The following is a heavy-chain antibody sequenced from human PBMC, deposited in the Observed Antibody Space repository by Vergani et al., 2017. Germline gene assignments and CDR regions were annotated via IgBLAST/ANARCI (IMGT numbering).Heavy chain of an antibody. V-gene: IGHV3-33*01. CDR1: GFTFNQCG. CDR3: AGDLRLLYNRFDP. D-gene: IGHD1-14*01. CDR2: TWYDGNNK. J-gene: IGHJ5*02. Sequence: QVQLVESGGGVVQPGRSLSLSCAASGFTFNQCGMHWVRQAPGKGLEWVAVTWYDGNNKQYADSVKGRFTISRDNSKSTMYLQMNSLRDEDTGVYYCAGDLRLLYNRFDPWGKGTLVTVSS.